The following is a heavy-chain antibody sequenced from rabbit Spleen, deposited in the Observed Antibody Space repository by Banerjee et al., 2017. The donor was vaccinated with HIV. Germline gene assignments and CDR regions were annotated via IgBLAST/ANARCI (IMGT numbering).Heavy chain of an antibody. J-gene: IGHJ4*01. CDR2: IYTSSGST. CDR3: ARDLTDVVGWNFGW. CDR1: GFSFSSSYY. V-gene: IGHV1S40*01. Sequence: QSLEESGGGLVQPEGSLTLTCTASGFSFSSSYYMCWVRQAPGKGLELIACIYTSSGSTYYASWAKGRFTISKTSSTTVTLQMTSLTAADTATYFCARDLTDVVGWNFGWWGPGTLVTVS. D-gene: IGHD4-1*01.